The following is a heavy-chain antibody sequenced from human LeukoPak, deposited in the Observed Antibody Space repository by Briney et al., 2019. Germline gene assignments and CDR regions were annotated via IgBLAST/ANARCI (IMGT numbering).Heavy chain of an antibody. Sequence: GRSLRLSCAASGFTFSSYAMSWVRQAPGKGLEWVSAISGSGGSTYYADSVKGRFTISRDNSKNTLYLQMNSLRAEDTAVYYCARELSNWGSPLYWGQGTLVTVSS. V-gene: IGHV3-23*01. CDR1: GFTFSSYA. CDR2: ISGSGGST. CDR3: ARELSNWGSPLY. D-gene: IGHD7-27*01. J-gene: IGHJ4*02.